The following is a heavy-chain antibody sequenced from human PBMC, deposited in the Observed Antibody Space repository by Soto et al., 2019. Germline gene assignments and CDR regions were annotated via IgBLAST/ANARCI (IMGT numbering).Heavy chain of an antibody. CDR1: GGSISSYY. V-gene: IGHV4-59*08. CDR2: IYYSGST. J-gene: IGHJ6*03. Sequence: PSEPLSLTCTVSGGSISSYYWSWIRQPPGKGLEWIGYIYYSGSTNYNPSLKSRVTISVDTSKNQFSLKLSSVTAADTAVYYCARGYYMDVWGKGTTVTVSS. CDR3: ARGYYMDV.